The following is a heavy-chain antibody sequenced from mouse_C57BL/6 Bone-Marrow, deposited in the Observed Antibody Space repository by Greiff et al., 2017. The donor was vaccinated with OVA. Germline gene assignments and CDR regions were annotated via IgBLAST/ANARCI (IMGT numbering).Heavy chain of an antibody. CDR2: INPNNGGT. V-gene: IGHV1-18*01. J-gene: IGHJ2*01. CDR3: ARRDPSTVVAPFDY. CDR1: GYTFTDYN. D-gene: IGHD1-1*01. Sequence: EVQLQQSGPELVKPGASVKIPCKASGYTFTDYNMDWVKQSHGKSLEWIGDINPNNGGTIYNQKFKGKATLTVDKSSSTAYMELRSLTSEDTAVDYCARRDPSTVVAPFDYWGQGTTLTVSS.